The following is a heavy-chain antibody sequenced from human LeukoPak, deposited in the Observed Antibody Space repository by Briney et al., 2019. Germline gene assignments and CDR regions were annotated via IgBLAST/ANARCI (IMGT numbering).Heavy chain of an antibody. CDR3: ARARGSGSYSEPYYFDY. V-gene: IGHV1-8*03. Sequence: ASVKVSCMASGYTFTSSEINWVRQATGQGLEWMGWMNPNSGNTGYAQRFQGRVTITRNTSISTAYMELSSLRSEDAAVYCCARARGSGSYSEPYYFDYWGQGTLVTVSS. D-gene: IGHD3-10*01. CDR1: GYTFTSSE. J-gene: IGHJ4*02. CDR2: MNPNSGNT.